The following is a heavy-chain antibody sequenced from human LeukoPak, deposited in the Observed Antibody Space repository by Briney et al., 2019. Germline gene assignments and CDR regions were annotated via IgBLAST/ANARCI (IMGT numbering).Heavy chain of an antibody. CDR2: IKQDGSET. J-gene: IGHJ3*01. D-gene: IGHD3-9*01. Sequence: PGGSLRLSCGASGFIFTTYWMNWVRQAPGKGLEWVANIKQDGSETYYVDSVKGRFTISGDNDNNSVYLQMGSLRVEDTAVYYCVRGLDGTNAFDLWGQGTMVTVSS. V-gene: IGHV3-7*01. CDR1: GFIFTTYW. CDR3: VRGLDGTNAFDL.